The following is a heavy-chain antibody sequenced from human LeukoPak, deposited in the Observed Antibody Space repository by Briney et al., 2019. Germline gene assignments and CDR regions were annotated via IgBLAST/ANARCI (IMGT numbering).Heavy chain of an antibody. CDR3: ARGSGRKAYRY. Sequence: SETLSLTXAVYGGSFSGYYWSWIRQPPGKGLEWIGEINHSGSTNYNPSLKSRVTISVDTSKNQFSLKLSSVTAADTAVYYCARGSGRKAYRYWGQGTLVTVSS. J-gene: IGHJ4*02. CDR1: GGSFSGYY. CDR2: INHSGST. D-gene: IGHD3-10*01. V-gene: IGHV4-34*01.